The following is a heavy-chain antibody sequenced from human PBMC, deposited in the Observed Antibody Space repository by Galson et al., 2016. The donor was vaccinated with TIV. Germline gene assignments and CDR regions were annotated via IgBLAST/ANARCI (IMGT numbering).Heavy chain of an antibody. J-gene: IGHJ2*01. V-gene: IGHV3-21*01. CDR2: ISSSSRYI. CDR1: GFTFSTYS. CDR3: ARDVKTGRDWYFAL. Sequence: SLRLSCAASGFTFSTYSVNWVRQAPGKGLEWVSSISSSSRYISYADSVKGRFTISRDNAKNSLFLQMNSLRVEDTAVYYCARDVKTGRDWYFALWGRGTLVTVSS. D-gene: IGHD1-26*01.